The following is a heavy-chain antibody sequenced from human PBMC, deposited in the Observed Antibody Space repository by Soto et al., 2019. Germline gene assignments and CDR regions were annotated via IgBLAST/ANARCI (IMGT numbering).Heavy chain of an antibody. CDR3: ARRHDYGGNSEDY. CDR2: IYYSGST. J-gene: IGHJ4*02. Sequence: PSETLSLTCTVSGGSISSSSYYWGWIRQPPRKRLEWIGSIYYSGSTYYNPSLKTRVTISVGTSKNQFSLKLSSVTAADTAVYYCARRHDYGGNSEDYWGQGTLVTVSS. V-gene: IGHV4-39*01. D-gene: IGHD4-17*01. CDR1: GGSISSSSYY.